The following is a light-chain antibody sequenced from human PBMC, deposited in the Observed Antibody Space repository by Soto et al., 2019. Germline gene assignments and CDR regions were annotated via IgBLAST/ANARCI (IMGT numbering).Light chain of an antibody. J-gene: IGKJ1*01. CDR2: GAS. Sequence: ETVMTQSPATLSVSPGERATLSCRASQSVSSKLAWYQQKPGQAPRLLIYGASTRATGIPARFSGSGSGTESTLTISSLEPEDLAVYYCQQRSNWPRTFGQGTKVDIK. CDR1: QSVSSK. CDR3: QQRSNWPRT. V-gene: IGKV3D-15*01.